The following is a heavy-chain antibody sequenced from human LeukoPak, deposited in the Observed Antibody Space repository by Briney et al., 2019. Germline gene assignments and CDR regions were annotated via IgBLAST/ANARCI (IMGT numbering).Heavy chain of an antibody. J-gene: IGHJ6*02. CDR2: IYYSGST. CDR3: ARHVSTSSCGADCYSGGLDV. Sequence: SETLSLTCTVSGGSISRSDYYWAWIRQPPGKGLEWIGSIYYSGSTYSYPSLKSRVTISVDTSKNQFSLKLSSVTAADTAVYYCARHVSTSSCGADCYSGGLDVWGQGTTVTVSS. CDR1: GGSISRSDYY. D-gene: IGHD2-21*02. V-gene: IGHV4-39*01.